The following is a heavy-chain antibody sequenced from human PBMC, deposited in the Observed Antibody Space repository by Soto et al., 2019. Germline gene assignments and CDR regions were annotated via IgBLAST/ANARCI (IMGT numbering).Heavy chain of an antibody. D-gene: IGHD2-15*01. CDR3: ARRYCSSGSCYAAFDY. J-gene: IGHJ4*02. CDR1: GGSISGYY. V-gene: IGHV4-59*01. CDR2: IYYSGST. Sequence: PTETLSLTCTVSGGSISGYYWSWIRQPPGKGLEWIGYIYYSGSTNYNPSLKSRVTISIDTSKNQFSLKLSSVTAADTAVYYCARRYCSSGSCYAAFDYWGQGTLVTVS.